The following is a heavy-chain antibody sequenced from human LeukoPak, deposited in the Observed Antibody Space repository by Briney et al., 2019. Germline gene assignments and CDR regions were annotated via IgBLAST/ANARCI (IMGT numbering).Heavy chain of an antibody. D-gene: IGHD5-18*01. Sequence: GGSLRLSCAASGFTFSSYSMNWVRQAPGKGLEWVSSISSSSSYIYHADSVKGRFTISRDNAKNSLYLQMNSLRAEDTAVYYCARVYSYGLDYWGQGTLVTVSS. CDR3: ARVYSYGLDY. V-gene: IGHV3-21*01. J-gene: IGHJ4*02. CDR1: GFTFSSYS. CDR2: ISSSSSYI.